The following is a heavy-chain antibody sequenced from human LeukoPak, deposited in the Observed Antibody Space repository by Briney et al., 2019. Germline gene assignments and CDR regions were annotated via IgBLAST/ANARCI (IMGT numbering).Heavy chain of an antibody. V-gene: IGHV4-34*01. CDR1: GGSFSGYY. CDR3: ARRARDGYTYYYYYYMDV. Sequence: SETLSLTCAVYGGSFSGYYWSWIRQPPGKGLEWIGEINHSGSTNYNPSLKSRVTVSVDTSKNQFSLKLSSVTAADTAVYYCARRARDGYTYYYYYYMDVWGKGTTVTISS. CDR2: INHSGST. D-gene: IGHD5-24*01. J-gene: IGHJ6*03.